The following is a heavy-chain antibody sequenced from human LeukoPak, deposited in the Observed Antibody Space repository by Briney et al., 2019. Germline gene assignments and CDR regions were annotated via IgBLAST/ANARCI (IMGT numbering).Heavy chain of an antibody. V-gene: IGHV4-34*01. CDR2: INHSGST. CDR1: GGPFSGYY. Sequence: SETLSLTCAVYGGPFSGYYWSWIRQPPGKGLEWIGEINHSGSTNYNPSLKSRVTISVDTSKNQFSLKLSSVTAADTAVYYCASLAMVRGIKFDYWGQGTLVTVSS. D-gene: IGHD3-10*01. J-gene: IGHJ4*02. CDR3: ASLAMVRGIKFDY.